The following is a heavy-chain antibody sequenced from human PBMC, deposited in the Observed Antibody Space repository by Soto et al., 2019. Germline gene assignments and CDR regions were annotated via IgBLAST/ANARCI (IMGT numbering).Heavy chain of an antibody. V-gene: IGHV1-18*04. CDR3: ARAAGPLDP. J-gene: IGHJ5*02. CDR2: ISPWKGNT. Sequence: ASVKVSCKASGYNFMPYGVNWVRQAPGQGLEWMGWISPWKGNTNYAQSFQGRVTMTTDTSTSTAYMELRSLRSDDTAVYYCARAAGPLDPWGQGTLVTVSS. CDR1: GYNFMPYG.